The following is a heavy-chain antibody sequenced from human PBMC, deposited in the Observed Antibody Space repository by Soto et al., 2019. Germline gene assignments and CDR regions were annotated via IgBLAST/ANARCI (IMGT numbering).Heavy chain of an antibody. D-gene: IGHD2-15*01. V-gene: IGHV3-23*01. Sequence: PGGSLRLSCAASGFTFSSYAMSWVRPAPGKGLEWVSAISGSGGSTYYADSVKGRFTISRDNSKNTLYLQMNSLRAEDTAVYYCAKDGDIVVVVAATRGYDYWGQGTLVTVSS. J-gene: IGHJ4*02. CDR2: ISGSGGST. CDR1: GFTFSSYA. CDR3: AKDGDIVVVVAATRGYDY.